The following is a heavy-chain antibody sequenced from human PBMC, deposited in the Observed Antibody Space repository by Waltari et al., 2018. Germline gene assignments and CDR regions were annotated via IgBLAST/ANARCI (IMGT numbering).Heavy chain of an antibody. V-gene: IGHV1-69*01. D-gene: IGHD3-9*01. J-gene: IGHJ5*02. Sequence: QVQLVQSGAEVKKPGSSVKVSCKASGGTFSSYAISWVRQAPGQGLEWMGGIIPIFGTANYAQKFQGRVTITADESTSTAYRELSSLRSEDTAVYYCARTVLRYFDAHNWFDPWGQGTLVTVSS. CDR3: ARTVLRYFDAHNWFDP. CDR1: GGTFSSYA. CDR2: IIPIFGTA.